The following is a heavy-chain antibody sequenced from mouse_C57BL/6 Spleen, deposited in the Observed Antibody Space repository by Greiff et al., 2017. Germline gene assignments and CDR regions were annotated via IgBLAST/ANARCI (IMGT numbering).Heavy chain of an antibody. V-gene: IGHV1-61*01. CDR3: ARGSSYYFDY. CDR2: IYPSDSET. Sequence: QVQLQQPGAELVRPGSSVKLSCKASGYTFTSYWMDWVKQRPGQGLEWIGNIYPSDSETHYNQKFKDKATLTVDKSSSTAYMQLSSLTSEDSAVYDCARGSSYYFDYWGQGTTLTVSS. D-gene: IGHD1-1*01. CDR1: GYTFTSYW. J-gene: IGHJ2*01.